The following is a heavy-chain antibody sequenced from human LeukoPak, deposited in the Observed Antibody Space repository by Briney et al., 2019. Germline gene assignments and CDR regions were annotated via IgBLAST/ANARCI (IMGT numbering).Heavy chain of an antibody. CDR3: ARGAGGFGEFDFDY. CDR1: GFIFSNYW. Sequence: GGSLRLSCAASGFIFSNYWMSWVRQAPGKGPEWVANIKQDGSEIYYVDSVKGRFTISRDNAEKSLFLQMNSLRAEDTAVYYCARGAGGFGEFDFDYWGQGTLVTVSS. V-gene: IGHV3-7*01. D-gene: IGHD3-10*01. CDR2: IKQDGSEI. J-gene: IGHJ4*02.